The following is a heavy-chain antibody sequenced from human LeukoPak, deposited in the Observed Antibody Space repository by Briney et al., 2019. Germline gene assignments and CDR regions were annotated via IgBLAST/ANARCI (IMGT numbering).Heavy chain of an antibody. V-gene: IGHV4-59*12. J-gene: IGHJ3*02. CDR2: IHHSGST. CDR1: GGAISGYY. Sequence: PSETLSLTCAVSGGAISGYYWNWIRQPPGKGPEWIGHIHHSGSTTYNPSLRSRVIISLDTPKNQFSLKVTSVSAADTAVYYCARDASSGWSPRDDAFDIWGQGTMVTVSS. D-gene: IGHD6-19*01. CDR3: ARDASSGWSPRDDAFDI.